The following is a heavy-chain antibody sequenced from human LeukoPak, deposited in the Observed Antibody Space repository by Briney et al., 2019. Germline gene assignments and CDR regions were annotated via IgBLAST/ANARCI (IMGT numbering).Heavy chain of an antibody. CDR2: IYYSGST. J-gene: IGHJ4*02. CDR1: GGSISSYY. Sequence: PSETLSLTCTVSGGSISSYYWSWIRQPPGKGLEWIGYIYYSGSTSYNPSLKSRVTISVDTSKNQFSLKLSSVTAADTAVYYCARHSGYDYADYWGQGTLVTVSS. V-gene: IGHV4-59*08. D-gene: IGHD5-12*01. CDR3: ARHSGYDYADY.